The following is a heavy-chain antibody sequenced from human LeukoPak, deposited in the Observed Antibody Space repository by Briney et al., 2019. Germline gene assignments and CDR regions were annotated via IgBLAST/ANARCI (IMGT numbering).Heavy chain of an antibody. D-gene: IGHD6-6*01. Sequence: GGSLRLSCAASGFTFSSYWMSWVRQAPGKGLEWVANIKQDGSEKYYVDSVKGRFTISRDNAKNSLYLQMNSLRAEDTAVYYCAREVARPDPLFDPWGQGTLVTVSS. CDR1: GFTFSSYW. J-gene: IGHJ5*02. V-gene: IGHV3-7*01. CDR3: AREVARPDPLFDP. CDR2: IKQDGSEK.